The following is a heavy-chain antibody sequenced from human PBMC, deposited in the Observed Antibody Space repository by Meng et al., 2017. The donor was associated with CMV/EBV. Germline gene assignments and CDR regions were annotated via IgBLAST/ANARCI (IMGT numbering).Heavy chain of an antibody. J-gene: IGHJ4*02. Sequence: YNVSGVRQPPESLLTWIRHNTNTGGTGYPPSLQRRLTISAETSKTQFSMKLKSVTAADTAVYYCASCDIVIVVGAGHFDHWGQGALVTVSS. CDR1: YN. CDR3: ASCDIVIVVGAGHFDH. CDR2: NTNTGGT. D-gene: IGHD2-15*01. V-gene: IGHV4-4*08.